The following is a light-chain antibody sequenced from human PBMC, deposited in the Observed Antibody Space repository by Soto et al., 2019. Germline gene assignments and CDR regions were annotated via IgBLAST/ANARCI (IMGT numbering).Light chain of an antibody. CDR3: PSFTSGSTPYV. Sequence: QSALTQPASVSGSPGQSITISCTGTSNDVGGFNYVSWYQQLPGKAPKLVIYDVTHRTSGVSDRFSGSRSGNTASLTISGPQAEDGADYYCPSFTSGSTPYVLGTGTKLTVL. V-gene: IGLV2-14*03. CDR1: SNDVGGFNY. CDR2: DVT. J-gene: IGLJ1*01.